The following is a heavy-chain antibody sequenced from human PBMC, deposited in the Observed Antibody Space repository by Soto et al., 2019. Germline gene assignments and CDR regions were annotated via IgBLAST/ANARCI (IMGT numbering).Heavy chain of an antibody. CDR3: DRASGAYAHFDS. J-gene: IGHJ4*02. CDR1: VGSFSCRDCY. CDR2: FYYSGST. Sequence: SETLSLTCTVSVGSFSCRDCYWTWIRQPPGKGLEWIGYFYYSGSTYYNPSLRSRVTISVDTAKNNFSVKLSSVTVADTAVYYCDRASGAYAHFDSWGQGNPVTVSS. V-gene: IGHV4-30-4*01. D-gene: IGHD4-17*01.